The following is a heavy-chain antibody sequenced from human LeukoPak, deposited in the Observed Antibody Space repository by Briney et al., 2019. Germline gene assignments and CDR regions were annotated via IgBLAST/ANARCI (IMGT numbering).Heavy chain of an antibody. CDR3: AKGDTNWTN. CDR1: GFTLTDYA. J-gene: IGHJ4*02. Sequence: GGSLRLSCAASGFTLTDYAMTWVRQAPGKGLQWVSGISASAVSKYYADSVKGRFTISRDNSKNTVYLQMNSLRAEDTAVYYCAKGDTNWTNWGQGTLVTVSS. CDR2: ISASAVSK. D-gene: IGHD1-1*01. V-gene: IGHV3-23*01.